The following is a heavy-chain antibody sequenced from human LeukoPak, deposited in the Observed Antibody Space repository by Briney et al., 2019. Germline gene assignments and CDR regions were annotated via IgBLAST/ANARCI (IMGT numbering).Heavy chain of an antibody. CDR1: GGSISSGGYF. D-gene: IGHD3-16*01. J-gene: IGHJ4*02. Sequence: SETLSLTCTVSGGSISSGGYFWTWIRQRPGKGLGWIGYIHNSGSTYYNPSLKSRVTMSVDSSKSQLSLKLSSVTAADTAVYYCARDGGAQEYFFDFWGQGTLVTVSS. CDR3: ARDGGAQEYFFDF. CDR2: IHNSGST. V-gene: IGHV4-31*03.